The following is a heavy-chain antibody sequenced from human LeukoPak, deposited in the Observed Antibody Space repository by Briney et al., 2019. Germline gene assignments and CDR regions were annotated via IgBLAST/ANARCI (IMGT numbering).Heavy chain of an antibody. CDR1: GGTFSSYA. CDR3: ASVWYSPNYYYYYMDV. Sequence: SVKASCKASGGTFSSYAISWVRQAPGQGLEWMGGIIPIFGTANYAQKFQGRVTITADESTSTAYMELSSLRSEDTAVYYCASVWYSPNYYYYYMDVWGKGTTVTVSS. D-gene: IGHD2-8*01. J-gene: IGHJ6*03. V-gene: IGHV1-69*13. CDR2: IIPIFGTA.